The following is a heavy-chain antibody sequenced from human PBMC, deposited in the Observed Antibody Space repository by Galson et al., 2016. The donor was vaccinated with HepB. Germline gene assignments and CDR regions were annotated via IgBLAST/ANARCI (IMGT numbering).Heavy chain of an antibody. Sequence: SLRLSCAASGFTFSRYSMNWVRQAPGKGLEWVSCISSSSVYIWYADSVRGRFTNSRDNAKNSLYLQMDSLTAEDTAVYYCARADGFNTPFFDSWGQGTLVTVSS. V-gene: IGHV3-21*01. CDR1: GFTFSRYS. CDR3: ARADGFNTPFFDS. CDR2: ISSSSVYI. D-gene: IGHD5-24*01. J-gene: IGHJ4*02.